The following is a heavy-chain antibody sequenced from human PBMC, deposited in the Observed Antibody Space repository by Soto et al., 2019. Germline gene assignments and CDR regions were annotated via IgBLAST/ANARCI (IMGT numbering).Heavy chain of an antibody. Sequence: QVRLQESGPGLVKPSQTLSLKCTVSGASISSGDYYWSWVRQPPGKGLEWIGYIYYSGITYFNPSLKSRVAISMETSKNQCFLTLSSVTAADTAVYFSAKGVTVFGPVSRVWLDPWGHGTLVTVSS. D-gene: IGHD3-3*01. J-gene: IGHJ5*02. V-gene: IGHV4-30-4*01. CDR2: IYYSGIT. CDR1: GASISSGDYY. CDR3: AKGVTVFGPVSRVWLDP.